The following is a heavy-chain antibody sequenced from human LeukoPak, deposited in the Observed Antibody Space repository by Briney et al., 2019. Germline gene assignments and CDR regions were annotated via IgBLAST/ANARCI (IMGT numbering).Heavy chain of an antibody. J-gene: IGHJ4*02. CDR1: GGSFSGYY. CDR2: INHSGST. CDR3: VRGRADFDY. Sequence: SETLSLTCAVYGGSFSGYYWSWIRQPPGKGLEWIGEINHSGSTNYNPSLKSRVTISVDTSKNQFSLKLSSVTAADTAVYYCVRGRADFDYWGQGTLVTVSS. V-gene: IGHV4-34*01.